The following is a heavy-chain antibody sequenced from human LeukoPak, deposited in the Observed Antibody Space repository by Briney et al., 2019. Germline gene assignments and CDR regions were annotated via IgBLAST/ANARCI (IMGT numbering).Heavy chain of an antibody. CDR3: ARDTKYAFDN. CDR2: IWYDGSNK. Sequence: TGGFLRLSCAASGFTFSSYGMHWVRQAPGKGLEWVAVIWYDGSNKYYADSVKGRFTISGDKAKNSVYLQMNSLRVEDTAVYYCARDTKYAFDNWGQGTLVTVSS. V-gene: IGHV3-33*01. CDR1: GFTFSSYG. J-gene: IGHJ4*02. D-gene: IGHD2-2*01.